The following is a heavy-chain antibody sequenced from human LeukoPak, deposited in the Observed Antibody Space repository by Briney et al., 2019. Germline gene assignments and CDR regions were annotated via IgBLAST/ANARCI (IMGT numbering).Heavy chain of an antibody. CDR1: GFTFGSYA. D-gene: IGHD6-19*01. CDR3: VKLSSGSGSKFGFDS. J-gene: IGHJ4*02. CDR2: ITNGGVTT. Sequence: PGGSLRLSCAASGFTFGSYAMSWVRQTPGKSLEWVPIITNGGVTTYYADSVRGRFTISRDNSKNMLYLQMNSLRAEDTAVYYYVKLSSGSGSKFGFDSWGQGTLVTVSS. V-gene: IGHV3-23*01.